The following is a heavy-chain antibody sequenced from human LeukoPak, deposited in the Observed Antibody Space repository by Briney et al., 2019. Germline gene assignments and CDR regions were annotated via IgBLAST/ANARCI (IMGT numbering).Heavy chain of an antibody. J-gene: IGHJ6*02. Sequence: SETLSLTCTVSGGSISSYYWSWIRQPAGKGLEWIGRIYTSGSTNYNPSLKSRVTMSVDTSKNQFSLKLSSVTAADTAVYYCARAGNDFWSGYYYYYYGMDVWGQGTTVTVSS. CDR3: ARAGNDFWSGYYYYYYGMDV. V-gene: IGHV4-4*07. CDR1: GGSISSYY. CDR2: IYTSGST. D-gene: IGHD3-3*01.